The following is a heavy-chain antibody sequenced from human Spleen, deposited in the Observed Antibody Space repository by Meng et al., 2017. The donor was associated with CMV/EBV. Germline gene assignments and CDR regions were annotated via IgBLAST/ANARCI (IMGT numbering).Heavy chain of an antibody. CDR1: GFTLSDNY. J-gene: IGHJ4*02. Sequence: GGSLRLSCAASGFTLSDNYMSWVRQAPGKGLEWVSVIYSGGDTYYADSVKGRFTISRDNSQNTVDLQINSLRAGDTAIYYCARGDPGWYGGGVFFDYWGQGALVTVSS. CDR2: IYSGGDT. V-gene: IGHV3-53*01. CDR3: ARGDPGWYGGGVFFDY. D-gene: IGHD6-19*01.